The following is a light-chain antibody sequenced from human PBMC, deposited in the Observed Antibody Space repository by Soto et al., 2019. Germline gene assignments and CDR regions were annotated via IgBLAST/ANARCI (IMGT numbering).Light chain of an antibody. CDR3: QQYGYEPLT. J-gene: IGKJ4*01. V-gene: IGKV3-20*01. Sequence: ESVVTQSPGTLSLSPGQRATLSCRASQNIRSNYVAWYQQKPGQTPRLLIFGSSTTATGIPDRFSASGSGTDFSLTISRLEPEDFAVYYCQQYGYEPLTFGGGTTVEI. CDR1: QNIRSNY. CDR2: GSS.